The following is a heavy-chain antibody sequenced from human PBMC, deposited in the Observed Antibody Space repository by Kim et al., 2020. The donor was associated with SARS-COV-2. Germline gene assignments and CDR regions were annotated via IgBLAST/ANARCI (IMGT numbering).Heavy chain of an antibody. CDR3: ARGGGGEILTGYTRPYYYYGMDV. CDR2: SASTGDT. D-gene: IGHD3-9*01. Sequence: GGSLRLSCVTSGFTFSTYAMHWVRQVPGKGLEWVAVSASTGDTYYLDSVKGRLTISREDAKNSLFLQMNSLTPSDTAVYYCARGGGGEILTGYTRPYYYYGMDVWGQGTPVTVSS. J-gene: IGHJ6*02. V-gene: IGHV3-13*01. CDR1: GFTFSTYA.